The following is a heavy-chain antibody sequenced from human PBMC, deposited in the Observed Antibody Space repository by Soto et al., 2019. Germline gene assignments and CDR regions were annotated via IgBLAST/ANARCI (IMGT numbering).Heavy chain of an antibody. V-gene: IGHV4-39*02. CDR2: IYYSGST. D-gene: IGHD3-22*01. CDR3: ATEGGVVDANWFGP. Sequence: QLQLQESGPGLVKPSETLSLTCTVSGDSVTRSRYYWGWIRQPPGKGLEWIGSIYYSGSTYYNTSLKSRITISIDKSKNQFSLNMNSMTAADTAVYYCATEGGVVDANWFGPWGQGTLVTVSA. CDR1: GDSVTRSRYY. J-gene: IGHJ5*02.